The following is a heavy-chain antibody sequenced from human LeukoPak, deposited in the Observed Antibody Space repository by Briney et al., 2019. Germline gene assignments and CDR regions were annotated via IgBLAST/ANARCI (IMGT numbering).Heavy chain of an antibody. Sequence: GGSLRLSCAASGFTFSNNAMSWVRQAPGKGLEWVSAISGSGGNTYYADSVKGRFTISRDDSKNTLYLQMNSLKTEDTAVYYCTTDTHSSSWYWDDAFDIWGQGTVVTVSS. CDR1: GFTFSNNA. J-gene: IGHJ3*02. V-gene: IGHV3-23*01. D-gene: IGHD6-13*01. CDR3: TTDTHSSSWYWDDAFDI. CDR2: ISGSGGNT.